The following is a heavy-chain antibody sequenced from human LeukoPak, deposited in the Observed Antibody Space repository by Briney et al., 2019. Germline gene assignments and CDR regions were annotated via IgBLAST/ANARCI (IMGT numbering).Heavy chain of an antibody. D-gene: IGHD2-2*01. Sequence: SEALSLTCAVYGGSFSGYYWSWIRQPPGKGLEWIGEINHSGSTNYNPSLKSRVTISVDTSKNQFSLKLSSVTAADTAVCYCARGRYCSSTSCANDYWGQGTLVTVSS. CDR3: ARGRYCSSTSCANDY. V-gene: IGHV4-34*01. CDR1: GGSFSGYY. J-gene: IGHJ4*02. CDR2: INHSGST.